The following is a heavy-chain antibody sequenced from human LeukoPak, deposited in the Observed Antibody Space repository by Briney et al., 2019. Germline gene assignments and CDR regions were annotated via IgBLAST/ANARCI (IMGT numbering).Heavy chain of an antibody. D-gene: IGHD1-14*01. CDR2: MNPNSGNT. Sequence: ASVKVSCKASGYTFTSYDVNWVRQATGQGLEWMGWMNPNSGNTGYAQKFQGRVTMTRNTSISTAYMELSSLRSEDTAVYYCATSTSLGSRLTHFGYWGQGTLVTVSS. CDR1: GYTFTSYD. CDR3: ATSTSLGSRLTHFGY. V-gene: IGHV1-8*01. J-gene: IGHJ4*02.